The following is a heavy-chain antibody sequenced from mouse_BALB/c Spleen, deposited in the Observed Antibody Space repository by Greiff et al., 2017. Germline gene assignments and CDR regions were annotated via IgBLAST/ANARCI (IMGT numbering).Heavy chain of an antibody. CDR2: INPSSGYT. V-gene: IGHV1-4*01. CDR3: ARQLGLRGDFDY. J-gene: IGHJ2*01. D-gene: IGHD3-1*01. Sequence: QVQLQQSGAELARPGASVKMSCKASGYTFTSYTMHWVKQRPGQGLEWIGYINPSSGYTNYNQKFKDKATLTADKSSSTAYMQLSSLTSEDSAVYYCARQLGLRGDFDYWGQGTTLTVSS. CDR1: GYTFTSYT.